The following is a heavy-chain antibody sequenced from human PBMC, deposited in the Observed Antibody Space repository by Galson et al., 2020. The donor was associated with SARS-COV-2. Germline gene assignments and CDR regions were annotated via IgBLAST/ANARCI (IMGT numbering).Heavy chain of an antibody. CDR3: ARGLDYGRNQDFDY. Sequence: SKTLSLTCAVYGGSFSGYYWSWIRQPPGKGLEWIGEINHSGSTNYNPSLKSRVTISVDTSKNQFSLKLSSVTAADTAVYYCARGLDYGRNQDFDYWGQGTLVTVSS. D-gene: IGHD3-10*01. CDR1: GGSFSGYY. J-gene: IGHJ4*02. CDR2: INHSGST. V-gene: IGHV4-34*01.